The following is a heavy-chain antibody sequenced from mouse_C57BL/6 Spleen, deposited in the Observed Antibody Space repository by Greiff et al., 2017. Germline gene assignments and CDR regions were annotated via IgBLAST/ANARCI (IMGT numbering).Heavy chain of an antibody. D-gene: IGHD1-1*01. J-gene: IGHJ3*01. V-gene: IGHV14-1*01. CDR2: IDPEDGDT. CDR1: GFNIKDYY. Sequence: VQLKESGAELVRPGASVKLSCTASGFNIKDYYMHWVKQRPEQGLEWIGRIDPEDGDTEYAPKFQGKATMTADTSSNTAYLQLNSLTSEDTAVYYCTTEYYGAWFAYWGQGTLVSVSA. CDR3: TTEYYGAWFAY.